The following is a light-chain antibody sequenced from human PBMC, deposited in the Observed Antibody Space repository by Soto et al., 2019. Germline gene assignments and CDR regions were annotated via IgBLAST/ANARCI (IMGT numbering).Light chain of an antibody. CDR1: SSKIGAGYD. J-gene: IGLJ2*01. CDR2: YTS. Sequence: QSALTQPPSVSGAPGQRVTISCAGSSSKIGAGYDVHWYQQLPGTAPKLLISYTSNRPSGVPDRFSGSKSGTSASLAISGLQAEDEADYYCQSYDSSLSGLVVFGGGTKVTVL. V-gene: IGLV1-40*01. CDR3: QSYDSSLSGLVV.